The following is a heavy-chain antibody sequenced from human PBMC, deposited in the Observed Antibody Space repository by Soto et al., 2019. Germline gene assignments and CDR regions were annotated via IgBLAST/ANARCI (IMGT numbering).Heavy chain of an antibody. Sequence: SVKVSCKASGGTFSSYAISWVRQAPGQGLEWMGGIIPIFGTANYAQKFQGRVTITADESTSTAYMELSSLRSEDTAVYYCARALWFGELLSYFDYWGQGTLVTVSS. CDR2: IIPIFGTA. CDR3: ARALWFGELLSYFDY. D-gene: IGHD3-10*01. J-gene: IGHJ4*02. CDR1: GGTFSSYA. V-gene: IGHV1-69*13.